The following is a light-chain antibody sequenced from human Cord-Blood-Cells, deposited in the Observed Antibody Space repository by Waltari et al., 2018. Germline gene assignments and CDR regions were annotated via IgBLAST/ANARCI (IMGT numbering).Light chain of an antibody. CDR3: QQYYSTPFT. J-gene: IGKJ3*01. CDR2: WAS. V-gene: IGKV4-1*01. Sequence: DIVMTQSPDSLAVSLGERATIHCKSSQSVLYSSNNKNHLAWYLQKPGQPPKQLIYWASTRESGVPDRFSGSGSGTDFTLTISSLQAEDVAVYYCQQYYSTPFTFGPGTKVDIK. CDR1: QSVLYSSNNKNH.